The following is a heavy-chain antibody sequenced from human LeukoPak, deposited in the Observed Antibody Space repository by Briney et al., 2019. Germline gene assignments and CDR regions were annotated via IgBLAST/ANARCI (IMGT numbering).Heavy chain of an antibody. V-gene: IGHV4-59*12. Sequence: SETLSLTCTVSGGSISSYYWSWIRQPPGKGLEWIGYIYYTGSTKYNPSLKSRVTISVGTSKNQFSLKLSSVTAADTAVYYCAREASGVTVIDYWGQGTLVTVSS. CDR3: AREASGVTVIDY. D-gene: IGHD1-14*01. J-gene: IGHJ4*02. CDR2: IYYTGST. CDR1: GGSISSYY.